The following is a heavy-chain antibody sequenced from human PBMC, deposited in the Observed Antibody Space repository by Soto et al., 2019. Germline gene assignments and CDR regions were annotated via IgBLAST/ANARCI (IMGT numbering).Heavy chain of an antibody. J-gene: IGHJ4*02. CDR3: ARTAYDTRGGLDY. V-gene: IGHV3-33*01. CDR1: GFTFSSYG. CDR2: IWYDGSNK. D-gene: IGHD3-22*01. Sequence: QVQLVESGGGVVQPGRSLRLSCAASGFTFSSYGMHWVRQAPGKGLEWVAVIWYDGSNKYYADSVKGRFTISRDNSKNTQYLQMNSLRAEDTAVYYCARTAYDTRGGLDYWCQGTLVSVSS.